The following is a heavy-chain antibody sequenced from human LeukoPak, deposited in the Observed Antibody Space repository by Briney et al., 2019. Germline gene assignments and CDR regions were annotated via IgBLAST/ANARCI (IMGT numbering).Heavy chain of an antibody. CDR3: ARDRDGGEDYFDY. CDR2: INAGNGNT. D-gene: IGHD5-24*01. Sequence: ASVKVSCKASGYTFTNYAMHWVRQAPGQRLEWMGWINAGNGNTKYSQKFQGRVTTTRDTSASTVYMELSSLRSEDTAVYYCARDRDGGEDYFDYWGQGTLVTVSS. V-gene: IGHV1-3*01. J-gene: IGHJ4*02. CDR1: GYTFTNYA.